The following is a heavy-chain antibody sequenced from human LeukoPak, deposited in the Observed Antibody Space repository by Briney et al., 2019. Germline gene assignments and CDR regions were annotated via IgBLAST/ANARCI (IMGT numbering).Heavy chain of an antibody. D-gene: IGHD3-22*01. CDR2: IHPSGML. J-gene: IGHJ4*02. V-gene: IGHV4-31*03. CDR1: GASFNSDDQY. CDR3: SRGLDSRKLGY. Sequence: PSQTLSLTCTVSGASFNSDDQYWNWIRQSPGEGLEWIGSIHPSGMLYNNPSLESRVTMSKNTSKNQFSLKLNSVTAADTAMYFRSRGLDSRKLGYWGQGILVTVSS.